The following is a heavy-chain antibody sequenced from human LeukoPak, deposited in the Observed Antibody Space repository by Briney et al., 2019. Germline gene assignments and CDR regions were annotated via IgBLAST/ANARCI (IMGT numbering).Heavy chain of an antibody. D-gene: IGHD2-21*01. CDR3: ARQAYCGGDCYYYYMDV. CDR1: GGTFSSYA. CDR2: IIPIFGTA. Sequence: SVKVSCKASGGTFSSYAISWVRQAPGQGLEWMGGIIPIFGTANYAQKFQGRVTMTRDTSISTVYMELSRLRSDDTAVYYCARQAYCGGDCYYYYMDVWGKGTTVTVSS. J-gene: IGHJ6*03. V-gene: IGHV1-69*05.